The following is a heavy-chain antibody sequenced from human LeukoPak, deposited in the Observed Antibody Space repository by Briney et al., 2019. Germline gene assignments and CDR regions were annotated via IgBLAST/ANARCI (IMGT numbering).Heavy chain of an antibody. Sequence: SETLSLTCTVSGSSITSSNYQWGWIRQPPGKGLEWIGSISYSGSTYFNLSLKSRVIISVDTSNNQFSLKLSSVTAADTALYYCARQWVLQRGTNRFDPWGQGTLVTVSS. CDR3: ARQWVLQRGTNRFDP. V-gene: IGHV4-39*01. D-gene: IGHD5-24*01. CDR1: GSSITSSNYQ. J-gene: IGHJ5*02. CDR2: ISYSGST.